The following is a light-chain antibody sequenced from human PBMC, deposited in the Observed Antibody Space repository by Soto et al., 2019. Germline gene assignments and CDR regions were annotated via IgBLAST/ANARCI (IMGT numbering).Light chain of an antibody. CDR1: QNIGTS. J-gene: IGKJ2*03. CDR3: QQCYSYYS. V-gene: IGKV1-5*01. CDR2: DAS. Sequence: DIQMTQSPSTLSASVGDRVTITCRASQNIGTSLAWHQQKPGKAPTFLIYDASTLESGVPSRFSGSGSGTEFTLTISSLRSDDFGTYYCQQCYSYYSFGQGTKVDIK.